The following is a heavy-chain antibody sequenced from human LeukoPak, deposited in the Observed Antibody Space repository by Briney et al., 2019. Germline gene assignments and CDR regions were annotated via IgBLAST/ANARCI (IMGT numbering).Heavy chain of an antibody. J-gene: IGHJ5*02. CDR1: GYTFTIYD. Sequence: GASVTVSCTASGYTFTIYDINWVRQATGQGLEWMGWMNPNSGNTGYAQKFQGRVTITADESTSTAYMELSSLRSEDTAVYYCARGRCGGDCYSYTRVLFDWFDPWGQGTLVTVSS. D-gene: IGHD2-21*02. CDR2: MNPNSGNT. V-gene: IGHV1-8*01. CDR3: ARGRCGGDCYSYTRVLFDWFDP.